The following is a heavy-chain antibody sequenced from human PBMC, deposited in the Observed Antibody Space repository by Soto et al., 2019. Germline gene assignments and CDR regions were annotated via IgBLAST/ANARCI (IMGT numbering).Heavy chain of an antibody. D-gene: IGHD4-17*01. CDR1: GYSFIGYG. J-gene: IGHJ4*02. CDR3: ARDGALYGDYGGY. CDR2: ISAYNGDT. Sequence: QVQLVQSGAEVKKPGASVKVSCKASGYSFIGYGFSWVRQAPGQGLEYMGWISAYNGDTHYAQSLQGRVTMTTETCTSTAYMELRSLRPDDTAVYYCARDGALYGDYGGYWGQGTLVTVSS. V-gene: IGHV1-18*01.